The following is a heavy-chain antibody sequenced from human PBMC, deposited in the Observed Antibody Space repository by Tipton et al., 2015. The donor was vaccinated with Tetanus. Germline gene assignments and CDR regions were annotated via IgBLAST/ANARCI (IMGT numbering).Heavy chain of an antibody. Sequence: TLSLTCSVSGDSVSSGSYYWTWIRQPPGKGLEWIGYVYYTGSTNHNPSLKSRVTISMDRSKNQISLQLTSVTAADTAVYFCARDQGGGRVVRLNWFDPWGQGTLVTVSS. V-gene: IGHV4-61*01. CDR2: VYYTGST. CDR1: GDSVSSGSYY. J-gene: IGHJ5*02. D-gene: IGHD6-6*01. CDR3: ARDQGGGRVVRLNWFDP.